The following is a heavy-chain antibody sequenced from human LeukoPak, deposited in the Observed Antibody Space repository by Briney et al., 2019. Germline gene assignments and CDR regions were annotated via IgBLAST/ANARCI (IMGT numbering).Heavy chain of an antibody. CDR3: ARDLSGVAGYTYGRGIDY. V-gene: IGHV3-7*01. D-gene: IGHD5-18*01. CDR2: IKQDGSEK. Sequence: GSLRLSCAASGFTFSSYWMSWVRQAPGKGLECVANIKQDGSEKYYVDSVKGRFTISRDNAKNSLYLQMNSLRAEDTAVYYCARDLSGVAGYTYGRGIDYWGQGTLVTVSS. J-gene: IGHJ4*02. CDR1: GFTFSSYW.